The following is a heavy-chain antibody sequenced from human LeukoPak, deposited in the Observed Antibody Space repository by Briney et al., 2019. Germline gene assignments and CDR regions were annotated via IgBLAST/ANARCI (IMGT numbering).Heavy chain of an antibody. V-gene: IGHV1-69*04. CDR1: GGTFSSYA. CDR2: IFPILGIA. Sequence: GASVKVSCKASGGTFSSYAISLVRQAPGQGLEWMGRIFPILGIANYAQKFQGRVTITADKSTSTAYMELSSLRSEDTAVYYCARARNYYDSSGTPIDYWGQGTLVTVSS. CDR3: ARARNYYDSSGTPIDY. D-gene: IGHD3-22*01. J-gene: IGHJ4*02.